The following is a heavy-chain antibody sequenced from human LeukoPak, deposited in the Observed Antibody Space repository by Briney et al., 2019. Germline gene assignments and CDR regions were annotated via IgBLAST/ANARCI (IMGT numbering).Heavy chain of an antibody. CDR2: FDPEDGET. CDR3: ATAPYYYDSSGYSEYFDY. V-gene: IGHV1-24*01. D-gene: IGHD3-22*01. Sequence: ASVTVSFKVSGYTLTELSMHWVRQGPGKGLEWVGGFDPEDGETIYAQKFQGRVTMTEDTSTDTAYMELSSLRSEDTAVYYCATAPYYYDSSGYSEYFDYWGQGTLVTVSS. J-gene: IGHJ4*02. CDR1: GYTLTELS.